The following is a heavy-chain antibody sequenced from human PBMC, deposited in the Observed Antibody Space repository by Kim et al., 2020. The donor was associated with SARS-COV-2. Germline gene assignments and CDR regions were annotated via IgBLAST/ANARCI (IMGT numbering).Heavy chain of an antibody. J-gene: IGHJ4*02. Sequence: GGSLRLSCAASGFTFDDYAMHWVRQAPGKGLEWVSLISGDGGSTYYADSVKGRFTISRDNSKNSLYLQMNSLRTEDTALYYCAKDGYITMVRGSLSGWGGQGTLVTVSS. CDR3: AKDGYITMVRGSLSGW. V-gene: IGHV3-43*02. CDR2: ISGDGGST. D-gene: IGHD3-10*01. CDR1: GFTFDDYA.